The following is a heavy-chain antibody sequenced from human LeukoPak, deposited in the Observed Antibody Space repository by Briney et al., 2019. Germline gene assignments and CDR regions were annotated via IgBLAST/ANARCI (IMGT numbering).Heavy chain of an antibody. CDR1: GYSISSGYY. J-gene: IGHJ4*02. D-gene: IGHD7-27*01. CDR3: ARGSGEIFDY. Sequence: SETLSLTCTVSGYSISSGYYWGWIRQPPGKGLEWIGSIYHSGSTYYNPSLKSRVTISVDTSKNQFSLKLSSVTAADTAVYYCARGSGEIFDYWGQGTLVTVSS. CDR2: IYHSGST. V-gene: IGHV4-38-2*02.